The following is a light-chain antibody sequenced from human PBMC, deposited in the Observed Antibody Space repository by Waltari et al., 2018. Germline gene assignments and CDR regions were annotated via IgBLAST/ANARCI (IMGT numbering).Light chain of an antibody. V-gene: IGKV1-39*01. Sequence: DLQMTQSPSSLSASVGDRVTITCRASQSISTFLNWYQQKPGKAPTLLIYDAASLHSGVPSRFRGSGSGTDFTLNISSLQPEDFATYYCQQSYSSPPEYTFAQGTKLEIK. CDR2: DAA. J-gene: IGKJ2*01. CDR3: QQSYSSPPEYT. CDR1: QSISTF.